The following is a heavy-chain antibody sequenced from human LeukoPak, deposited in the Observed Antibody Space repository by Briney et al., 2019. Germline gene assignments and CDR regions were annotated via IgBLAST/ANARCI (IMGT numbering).Heavy chain of an antibody. D-gene: IGHD4-11*01. J-gene: IGHJ4*02. Sequence: GESLKISCKGSGYSFTSYWVAWVRQMPGKGLEWMVIIYSGDSDTRYSPPFQGQVTIPADKSIGTPYMQWSSLKAWDTAMYYCARRYSDSQIDYWGQGTLVTVS. CDR1: GYSFTSYW. V-gene: IGHV5-51*01. CDR3: ARRYSDSQIDY. CDR2: IYSGDSDT.